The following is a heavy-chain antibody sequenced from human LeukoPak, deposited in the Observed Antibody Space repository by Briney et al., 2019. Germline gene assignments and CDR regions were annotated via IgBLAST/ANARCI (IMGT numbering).Heavy chain of an antibody. CDR3: ARAFSSSWIFDY. CDR1: GGSISSSSYY. V-gene: IGHV4-39*07. CDR2: IYYSGST. D-gene: IGHD6-13*01. Sequence: PSETLSLTCTVSGGSISSSSYYWGWIRQPPGKGLEWIGSIYYSGSTYYNPSLKSRVTISVDTSKNQFSLELSSVTAADTAVYYCARAFSSSWIFDYWGQGTLVTVSS. J-gene: IGHJ4*02.